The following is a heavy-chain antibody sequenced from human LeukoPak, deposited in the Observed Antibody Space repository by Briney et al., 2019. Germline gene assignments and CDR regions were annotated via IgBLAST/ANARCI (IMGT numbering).Heavy chain of an antibody. CDR3: ARGFDWYHFDY. J-gene: IGHJ4*02. CDR2: ISNGGTSK. CDR1: EFTFSNHG. Sequence: QPGSSLRLSCAASEFTFSNHGMHWARPAPGKGLEWVAVISNGGTSKYYADSVKGRFTITRDNSKNTLYLQMNSLRDEDTAVYYCARGFDWYHFDYWGQGTLVTVSS. D-gene: IGHD3-9*01. V-gene: IGHV3-30*04.